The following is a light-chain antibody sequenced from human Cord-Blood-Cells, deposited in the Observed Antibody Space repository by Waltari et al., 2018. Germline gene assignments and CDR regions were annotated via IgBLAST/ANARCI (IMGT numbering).Light chain of an antibody. Sequence: DIQMTQSPSSLSAPVGDRVTITCRASQSISSYLNWYQQKPGKAPQHLIYAASSLQSEVPSRFSGSGSGTDFTLTISSLQPEDFATYYCQQSYSTPMYSFGQGTKLEIK. CDR3: QQSYSTPMYS. J-gene: IGKJ2*03. CDR2: AAS. V-gene: IGKV1-39*01. CDR1: QSISSY.